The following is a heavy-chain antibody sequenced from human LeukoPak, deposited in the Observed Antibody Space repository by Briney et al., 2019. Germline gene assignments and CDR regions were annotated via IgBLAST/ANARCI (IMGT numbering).Heavy chain of an antibody. V-gene: IGHV3-21*01. CDR1: GSTFSSYS. CDR3: ARGVVPAAFDY. Sequence: PGGSLRLSCAASGSTFSSYSMNWVRQAPGKGLEWVSSISSSSDHIAYADSVKGRFTITRDNAKNALYLQVNILRAEDTAVYYCARGVVPAAFDYWGQGTLVTVSS. CDR2: ISSSSDHI. D-gene: IGHD2-2*01. J-gene: IGHJ4*02.